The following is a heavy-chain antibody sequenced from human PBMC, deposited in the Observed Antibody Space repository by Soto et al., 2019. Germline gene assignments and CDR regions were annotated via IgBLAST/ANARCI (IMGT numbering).Heavy chain of an antibody. CDR2: INEDGSVT. CDR1: GFTLSSYW. CDR3: ARAVAAASSY. D-gene: IGHD2-2*01. Sequence: EVQLVESGGGLVQPGGSLRLSCAASGFTLSSYWMSWVRQAPGKGLEWVANINEDGSVTYYVDSVKGRFTISRDYALNSVYLEMNNLRAEDTAVYYCARAVAAASSYWGQGTLVTVSS. J-gene: IGHJ4*02. V-gene: IGHV3-7*01.